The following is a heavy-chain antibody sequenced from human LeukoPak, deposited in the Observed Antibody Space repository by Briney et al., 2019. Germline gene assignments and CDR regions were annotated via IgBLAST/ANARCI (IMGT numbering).Heavy chain of an antibody. V-gene: IGHV3-53*05. D-gene: IGHD6-13*01. J-gene: IGHJ6*02. CDR3: ARDRGGSSWYVNYYYGMDV. CDR1: GFTVSSNY. Sequence: GGSLRLSCAASGFTVSSNYMSWVRQAPGKGLEWVSVIYSGGSTYYADSVKGRFTISRDNSKNTLYLQMNSLRAEDTAVYYCARDRGGSSWYVNYYYGMDVWGQGTTVTVSS. CDR2: IYSGGST.